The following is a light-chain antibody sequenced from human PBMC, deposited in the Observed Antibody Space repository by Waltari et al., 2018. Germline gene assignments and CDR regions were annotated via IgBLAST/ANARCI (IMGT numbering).Light chain of an antibody. CDR1: SRDVGGYNY. Sequence: QSALTQPASVSGSPGQSITISCTGTSRDVGGYNYVAWYQQHPGKVPKVMIYDVSERPSGVSNRFSGSKSGNTASLTISGLQADDEADYYCSSYTSGGSFNWVFGGGTKVTVL. CDR2: DVS. CDR3: SSYTSGGSFNWV. J-gene: IGLJ3*02. V-gene: IGLV2-14*01.